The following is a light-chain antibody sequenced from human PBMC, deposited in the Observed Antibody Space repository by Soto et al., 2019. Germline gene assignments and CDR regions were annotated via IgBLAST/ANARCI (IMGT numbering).Light chain of an antibody. Sequence: EIVLTQSPGTLSLSPGERATLSCRASQSVTSNYLAWYQQKPGQAPRLLIFGSYRRATGIPDRFSGSGSGTEFTLTINRLEPGDFVVYYCQLYGSSTLYTFGQGTKLEIK. CDR3: QLYGSSTLYT. J-gene: IGKJ2*01. CDR1: QSVTSNY. V-gene: IGKV3-20*01. CDR2: GSY.